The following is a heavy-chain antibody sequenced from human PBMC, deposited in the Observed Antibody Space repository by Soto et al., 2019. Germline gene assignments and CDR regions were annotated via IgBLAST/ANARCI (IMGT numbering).Heavy chain of an antibody. D-gene: IGHD6-6*01. CDR2: ISWDGGST. CDR1: GFTVDDYT. Sequence: GVLRLSCAASGFTVDDYTVHWVRQAPGKGLEWVSLISWDGGSTYYADSVKGRFTISRDNSKNSLYLQMNSLRTEDTALYYCAKDDLKGGAYSSSSGFDYWGQGTLVTVSS. CDR3: AKDDLKGGAYSSSSGFDY. V-gene: IGHV3-43*01. J-gene: IGHJ4*02.